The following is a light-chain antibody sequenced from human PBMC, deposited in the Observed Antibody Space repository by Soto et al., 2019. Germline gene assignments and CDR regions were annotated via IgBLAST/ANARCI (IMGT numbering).Light chain of an antibody. CDR3: QQYGSFKWT. Sequence: EIVLTQSPGTLSLSPGEGATLSCSASHSVTSSYLAWYQKKPGQAPRLLIYGASTRAPGIPDRFSGGGSGTDVTLTISRLEHEDFAVYYCQQYGSFKWTFGQGTKVEIK. J-gene: IGKJ1*01. V-gene: IGKV3-20*01. CDR1: HSVTSSY. CDR2: GAS.